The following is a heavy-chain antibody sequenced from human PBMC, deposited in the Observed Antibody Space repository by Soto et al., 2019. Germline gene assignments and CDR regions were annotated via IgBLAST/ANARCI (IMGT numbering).Heavy chain of an antibody. CDR1: GASISVHSYY. D-gene: IGHD1-20*01. J-gene: IGHJ5*02. Sequence: SETLSLTCTVSGASISVHSYYWTWIRQPPGKGLEWIGSSYYSGTTYFNPSLKSRATISVDTSKNQFSLRLTSVTAADTAIYYCTRRYNWNDICFDPWGPGALVTVSS. CDR2: SYYSGTT. CDR3: TRRYNWNDICFDP. V-gene: IGHV4-39*01.